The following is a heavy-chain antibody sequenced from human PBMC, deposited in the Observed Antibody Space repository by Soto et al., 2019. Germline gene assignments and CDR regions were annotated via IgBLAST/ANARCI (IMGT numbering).Heavy chain of an antibody. Sequence: PGGSLRLSCAASGFTFNTYAMTWVRQAPGKGLEWVSLISESGDGTYYADSVKGRFTISRDNSQRTLNLQMNSLRAEDTAVYYCAKNGDFWSWGMDVWGQGRRSPSP. CDR2: ISESGDGT. V-gene: IGHV3-23*01. CDR3: AKNGDFWSWGMDV. D-gene: IGHD3-3*01. J-gene: IGHJ6*02. CDR1: GFTFNTYA.